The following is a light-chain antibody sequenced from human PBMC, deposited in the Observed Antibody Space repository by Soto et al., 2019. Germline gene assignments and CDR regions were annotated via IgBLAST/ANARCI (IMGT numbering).Light chain of an antibody. CDR3: CSYAATYTLV. CDR2: DVT. Sequence: QSALAQPRSVSGSPGQSVTISCSGTSSDVGGYNSVSWYQQFPGKAPKLMIYDVTKRPSGVPDRFSGSKSGNTASLTISGLQAEDEADYYCCSYAATYTLVFXGGTKVT. V-gene: IGLV2-11*01. J-gene: IGLJ2*01. CDR1: SSDVGGYNS.